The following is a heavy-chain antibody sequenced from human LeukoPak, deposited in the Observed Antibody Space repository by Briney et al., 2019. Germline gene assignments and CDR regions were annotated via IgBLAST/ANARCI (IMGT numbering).Heavy chain of an antibody. Sequence: GGSLRLSRAASGFTFSSYGMSWVRQAPGKGLEWVSAISGSGGSTYYADSVKGRFTISRDNSKNTLYLQMNSLRAEDTAVYYCARGSSSWDDAFDIWGQGTMVTVSS. CDR3: ARGSSSWDDAFDI. V-gene: IGHV3-23*01. J-gene: IGHJ3*02. D-gene: IGHD6-13*01. CDR2: ISGSGGST. CDR1: GFTFSSYG.